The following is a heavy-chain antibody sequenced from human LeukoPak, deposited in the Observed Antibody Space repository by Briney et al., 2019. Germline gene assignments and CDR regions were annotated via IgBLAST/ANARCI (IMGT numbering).Heavy chain of an antibody. D-gene: IGHD3-10*01. CDR2: ISYDGSNK. Sequence: GGSLRLSCAASGFTFSSYGMHWVRQAPGKGLEWVAVISYDGSNKYYADSVKGRFTISRDNSKNTLYLQMNSLRAEDTAVYYCARDSYSDGSGAFDYWGQGTLVTVSS. CDR3: ARDSYSDGSGAFDY. CDR1: GFTFSSYG. J-gene: IGHJ4*02. V-gene: IGHV3-30*03.